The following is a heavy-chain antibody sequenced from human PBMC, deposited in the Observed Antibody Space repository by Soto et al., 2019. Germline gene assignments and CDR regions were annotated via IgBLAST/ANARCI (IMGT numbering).Heavy chain of an antibody. CDR2: IMPVFPTP. J-gene: IGHJ6*01. D-gene: IGHD3-3*02. Sequence: QVQLVQSGAEVKKPGSSVKVSCKTSGGTFRTSAISWVRQAPGQGLEWMGGIMPVFPTPDYAQKFQGRVTINADESTGTAYMELSSLRSEDTAVYYCARDKDRQQLGGNYYYIMDVWGQGTTVTVSS. CDR1: GGTFRTSA. V-gene: IGHV1-69*12. CDR3: ARDKDRQQLGGNYYYIMDV.